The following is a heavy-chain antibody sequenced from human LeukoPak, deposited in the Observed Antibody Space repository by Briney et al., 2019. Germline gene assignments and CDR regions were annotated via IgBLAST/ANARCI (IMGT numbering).Heavy chain of an antibody. J-gene: IGHJ5*02. D-gene: IGHD4-17*01. CDR2: VDPEYGKT. CDR1: GYTFADFF. Sequence: ATVKISCKASGYTFADFFMHWVQQAPGKGLEWMGRVDPEYGKTLYAEKFRGRLTITADTSTDTAYMELSSLRSEDTAVHFCATLTTYDPWGQGTLVTVSS. V-gene: IGHV1-69-2*01. CDR3: ATLTTYDP.